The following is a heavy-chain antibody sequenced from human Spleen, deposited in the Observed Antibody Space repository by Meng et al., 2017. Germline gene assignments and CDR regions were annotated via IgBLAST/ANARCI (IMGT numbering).Heavy chain of an antibody. CDR1: GGSVSSSSYY. J-gene: IGHJ4*02. D-gene: IGHD6-13*01. Sequence: GSLRLSCTVSGGSVSSSSYYWGWIRQPPGKRLEWIGGIHHSGNPYYNPSLQSRVSVSVDTSENQFSLRLSSVTAADTALYYCARSVTAPGRADLYYFDYWGQGTLVTVSS. CDR3: ARSVTAPGRADLYYFDY. V-gene: IGHV4-39*07. CDR2: IHHSGNP.